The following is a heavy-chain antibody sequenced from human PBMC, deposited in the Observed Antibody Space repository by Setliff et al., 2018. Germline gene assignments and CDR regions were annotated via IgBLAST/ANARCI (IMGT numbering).Heavy chain of an antibody. V-gene: IGHV3-33*08. J-gene: IGHJ4*02. CDR1: GFTFSSYA. Sequence: GGSLRLSCAASGFTFSSYAMSWVRQAPGKGLEWVAVIWDDGVKKYHADSVKGRFTISRDNSKNTLYLQMNSLRPEDTAVYYCARTCSGSGCYAGLESWGQGTPVTVSS. CDR2: IWDDGVKK. CDR3: ARTCSGSGCYAGLES. D-gene: IGHD2-15*01.